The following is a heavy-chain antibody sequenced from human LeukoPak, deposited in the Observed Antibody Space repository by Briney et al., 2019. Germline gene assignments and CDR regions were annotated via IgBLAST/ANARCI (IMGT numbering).Heavy chain of an antibody. Sequence: PSETLSLTCTVSGGSISSYYWSWIRQPAGKGLEWIGRIYTSGSTNYNPSLKSRVTMSVDTSKNQFSLKLSSVTAADTAVYYCASSGSGSYYNEYYFDYWGQGTLVTVSA. V-gene: IGHV4-4*07. CDR1: GGSISSYY. CDR3: ASSGSGSYYNEYYFDY. J-gene: IGHJ4*02. CDR2: IYTSGST. D-gene: IGHD3-10*01.